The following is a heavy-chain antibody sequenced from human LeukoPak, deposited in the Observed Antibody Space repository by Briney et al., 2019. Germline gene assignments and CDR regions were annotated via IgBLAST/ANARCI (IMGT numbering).Heavy chain of an antibody. D-gene: IGHD1-26*01. CDR2: LYHSGST. V-gene: IGHV4-38-2*02. J-gene: IGHJ4*02. CDR1: GYPISNAYY. Sequence: SETLSLTCTVSGYPISNAYYWGWIRQPPGKGLEWIGSLYHSGSTYYNPSLKSRVTTSVGTSKNRFSLKLTSVTAADTAVYYCARELHSGSYYFDYWGQGTLVTVSS. CDR3: ARELHSGSYYFDY.